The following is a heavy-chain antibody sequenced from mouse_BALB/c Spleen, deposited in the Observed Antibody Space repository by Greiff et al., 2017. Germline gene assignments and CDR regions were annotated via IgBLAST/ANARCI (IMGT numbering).Heavy chain of an antibody. CDR2: INPSSGYT. J-gene: IGHJ4*01. D-gene: IGHD2-3*01. CDR3: TREIYDGYLYAMDY. CDR1: GYTFTSYT. Sequence: QVQLQQSGAELARPGASVKMSCKASGYTFTSYTMHWVKQRPGQGLEWIGYINPSSGYTNYNQKFKDKATLTVDTSSSTAYMQLSSLTSEDSAVYYCTREIYDGYLYAMDYWGQGTSVTVSS. V-gene: IGHV1-4*01.